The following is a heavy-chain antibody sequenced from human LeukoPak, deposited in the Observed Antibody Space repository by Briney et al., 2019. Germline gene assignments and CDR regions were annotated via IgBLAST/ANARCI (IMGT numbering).Heavy chain of an antibody. V-gene: IGHV3-7*03. CDR3: ARVRVAIEGAAVDS. D-gene: IGHD5/OR15-5a*01. CDR1: GFTSSSYW. J-gene: IGHJ4*02. CDR2: IKQDGSEK. Sequence: GGSLRLSCAASGFTSSSYWMSWVRQAPGKGLEWVANIKQDGSEKYYVDSVKGRFTISRDNAKNSLYLQMNSLRAEDTAVYYCARVRVAIEGAAVDSGARGTLAPVS.